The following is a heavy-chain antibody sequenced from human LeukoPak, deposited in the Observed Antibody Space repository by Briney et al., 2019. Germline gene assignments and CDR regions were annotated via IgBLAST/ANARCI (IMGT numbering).Heavy chain of an antibody. CDR3: ARGMEMATSSIGMDI. CDR1: GGTFSSYA. D-gene: IGHD5-24*01. Sequence: SVKVSCRASGGTFSSYAISWVRQAPGQGLEWMGGIIPIFGTANYAQKFQGRVTITADESTSTAYMELSSLRSEDTAVYYCARGMEMATSSIGMDIWGKGTTVTISS. J-gene: IGHJ6*03. CDR2: IIPIFGTA. V-gene: IGHV1-69*13.